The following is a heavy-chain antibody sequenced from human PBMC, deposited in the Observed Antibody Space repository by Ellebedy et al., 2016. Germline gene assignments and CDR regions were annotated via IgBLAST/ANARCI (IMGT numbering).Heavy chain of an antibody. CDR1: GFTFSSYS. CDR2: ISSSSGTI. Sequence: GGSLRLSCAASGFTFSSYSMNWVRQAPGKGLEWVSYISSSSGTIYYADSVKGRFTISRDNAKNSLSLQMNSLRDEDTAVYYCARDPYNYDSSGGGEDAFDIWGQGTLVTVSS. J-gene: IGHJ3*02. CDR3: ARDPYNYDSSGGGEDAFDI. V-gene: IGHV3-48*02. D-gene: IGHD3-22*01.